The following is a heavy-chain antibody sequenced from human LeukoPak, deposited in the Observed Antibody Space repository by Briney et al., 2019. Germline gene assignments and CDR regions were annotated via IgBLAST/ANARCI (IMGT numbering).Heavy chain of an antibody. CDR1: GYTFTDFY. CDR2: INPNSGGT. Sequence: ASVKVSCKASGYTFTDFYIHWVRQAPGQGLEWMGWINPNSGGTKYAQKFQARVTMTRDTSTSTVYMELSSLRSEDTAVYYCAIPSSAHSGYDPWGQGTLVTVSS. D-gene: IGHD5-12*01. J-gene: IGHJ5*02. V-gene: IGHV1-2*02. CDR3: AIPSSAHSGYDP.